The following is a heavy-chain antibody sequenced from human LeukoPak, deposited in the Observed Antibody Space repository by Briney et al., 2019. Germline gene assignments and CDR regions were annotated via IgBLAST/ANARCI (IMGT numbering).Heavy chain of an antibody. CDR2: IYPGDSDT. Sequence: GESLKISCKGSGYSFTSYWIGWVRQMPGKGLEWMGIIYPGDSDTRYSPSFQGQVTISADKSISTAYLQWSSLKASDTAMYYCARAPRYCSSTSCYWGAFDIWGQGTMVTVSS. D-gene: IGHD2-2*01. CDR1: GYSFTSYW. CDR3: ARAPRYCSSTSCYWGAFDI. J-gene: IGHJ3*02. V-gene: IGHV5-51*01.